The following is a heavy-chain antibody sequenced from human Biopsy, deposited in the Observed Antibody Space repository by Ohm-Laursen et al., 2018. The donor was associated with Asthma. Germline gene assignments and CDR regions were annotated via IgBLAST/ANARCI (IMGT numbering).Heavy chain of an antibody. D-gene: IGHD5-12*01. CDR2: IWYDGGNK. V-gene: IGHV3-33*08. Sequence: SLRLSCAASGFTFRSYGMHWVRQAQGKGLEWVAVIWYDGGNKYYADSVKGRFIISRDNSKNTLYLQMNSLRAEDTAVYYCARDIVATMIGYYYYGMDVWGQGTTVTVSS. CDR1: GFTFRSYG. J-gene: IGHJ6*02. CDR3: ARDIVATMIGYYYYGMDV.